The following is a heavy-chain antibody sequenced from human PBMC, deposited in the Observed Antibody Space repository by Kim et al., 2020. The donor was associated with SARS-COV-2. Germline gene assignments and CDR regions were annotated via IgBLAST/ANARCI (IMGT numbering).Heavy chain of an antibody. CDR1: GFTFRNYA. D-gene: IGHD6-19*01. CDR2: ISGSGDKK. V-gene: IGHV3-23*01. CDR3: AKSRYNSGWDGMDV. J-gene: IGHJ6*02. Sequence: GGSLRLSCAASGFTFRNYAMTWVRQAPGKGLEWVSGISGSGDKKYYADSVKGRFTISRDNSKNTLYLQMNSLRVDDTAVYYCAKSRYNSGWDGMDVWGQGTTVTVSS.